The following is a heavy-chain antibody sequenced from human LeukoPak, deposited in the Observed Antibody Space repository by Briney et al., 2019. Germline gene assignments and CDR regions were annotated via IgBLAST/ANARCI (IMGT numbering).Heavy chain of an antibody. D-gene: IGHD3-22*01. Sequence: GGSLRLSCAAYGFTFSRYSMNWVRQAPGKGLEWVASISSTSTFIYSADSVKGRFTISRDTAKNSLFLQMNSLRAEDTAIYYCARDYFDSSDYPQTYYYYYMDVWGKGTTVTVSS. V-gene: IGHV3-21*01. J-gene: IGHJ6*03. CDR2: ISSTSTFI. CDR1: GFTFSRYS. CDR3: ARDYFDSSDYPQTYYYYYMDV.